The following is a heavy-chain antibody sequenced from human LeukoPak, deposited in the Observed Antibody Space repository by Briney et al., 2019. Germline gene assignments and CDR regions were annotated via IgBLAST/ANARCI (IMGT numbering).Heavy chain of an antibody. CDR3: AKDRGSYSSGELDY. CDR1: GFTFSSYG. J-gene: IGHJ4*02. CDR2: ISGSGGST. Sequence: GGSLRLSCAASGFTFSSYGMSWVRQAPGKGLEWVSAISGSGGSTYYADSVKGRFTISRDNSKNTLYLQMNSLRAEDTAVYYCAKDRGSYSSGELDYWGQGTLVTVSS. V-gene: IGHV3-23*01. D-gene: IGHD6-19*01.